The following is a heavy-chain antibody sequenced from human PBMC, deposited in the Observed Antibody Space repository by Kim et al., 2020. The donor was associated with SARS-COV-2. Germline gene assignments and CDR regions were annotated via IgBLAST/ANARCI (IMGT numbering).Heavy chain of an antibody. Sequence: GGSLRLSCTASGLDFSNHAMNWVRQAPGKGLEFVSTISGGNGAVTHYAESVKGRFTISRDNSKHTLFLHMNSLRTEDTATYFCAKTKSGVVSGSAEHWG. V-gene: IGHV3-23*01. J-gene: IGHJ1*01. CDR3: AKTKSGVVSGSAEH. CDR1: GLDFSNHA. D-gene: IGHD3-10*01. CDR2: ISGGNGAVT.